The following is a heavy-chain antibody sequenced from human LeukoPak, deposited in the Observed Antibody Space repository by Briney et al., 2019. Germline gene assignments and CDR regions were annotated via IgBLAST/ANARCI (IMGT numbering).Heavy chain of an antibody. CDR1: GFTFDDYA. CDR2: ISYDGSNK. D-gene: IGHD1-26*01. CDR3: ARPTYSGSYYWFDY. V-gene: IGHV3-30*03. J-gene: IGHJ4*02. Sequence: GGSLRLSCAASGFTFDDYAMHWVRQAPGKGLEWVAVISYDGSNKYYADAVKGRFTISRDNSKNTLYLQMNSLRAEDTAVYYCARPTYSGSYYWFDYWGQGTLVTVSS.